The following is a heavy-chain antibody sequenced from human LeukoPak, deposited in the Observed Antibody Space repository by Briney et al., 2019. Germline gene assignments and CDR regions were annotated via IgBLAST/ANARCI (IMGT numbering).Heavy chain of an antibody. CDR2: IYYSGST. J-gene: IGHJ4*02. CDR3: ARDSTALLDYGGIDY. D-gene: IGHD4-23*01. CDR1: GGSISSGGYY. Sequence: SQTLSLTCTVSGGSISSGGYYWSWIRQHPGKGLEWIGYIYYSGSTYYNPSLKSRVTISVDTSKNQFSLKLSSVTAADTAVYYCARDSTALLDYGGIDYWGQGTLVTVSS. V-gene: IGHV4-31*03.